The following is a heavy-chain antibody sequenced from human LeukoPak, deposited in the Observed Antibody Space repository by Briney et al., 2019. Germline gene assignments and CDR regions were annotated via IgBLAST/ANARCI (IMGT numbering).Heavy chain of an antibody. D-gene: IGHD4-11*01. CDR2: IGGSGGST. CDR1: EFIFSSYA. CDR3: AKHPTNINCVVFDY. Sequence: GGSLRLSCAASEFIFSSYAMSWVRQAPGKGLEWVSAIGGSGGSTHYADSVKGRFTISRDNSKNTLYLQMNSLRAEDTALYYCAKHPTNINCVVFDYWGQGTLVTVSS. J-gene: IGHJ4*02. V-gene: IGHV3-23*01.